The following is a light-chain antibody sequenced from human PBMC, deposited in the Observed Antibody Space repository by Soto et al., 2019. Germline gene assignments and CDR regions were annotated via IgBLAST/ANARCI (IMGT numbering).Light chain of an antibody. CDR2: GSY. CDR1: QAISTF. CDR3: QQYNSYPIT. J-gene: IGKJ5*01. V-gene: IGKV1-16*01. Sequence: IQMTQSPSSLSASIGDRVTITCRASQAISTFLAWFQQRPGQAPKSLIYGSYTLHSGVSPRFCGGASGTEFTLTISSLQPEDFATYYCQQYNSYPITFGQGTRLDIQ.